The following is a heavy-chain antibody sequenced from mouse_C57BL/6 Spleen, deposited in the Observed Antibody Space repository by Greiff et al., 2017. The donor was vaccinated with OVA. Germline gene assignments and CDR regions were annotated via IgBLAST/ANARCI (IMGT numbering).Heavy chain of an antibody. CDR3: ARYSWGNYRWFAY. V-gene: IGHV2-2*01. CDR2: IWSGGST. CDR1: GFSLTSYG. D-gene: IGHD2-1*01. Sequence: QVQLQQSGPGLVQPSQSLSITCTVSGFSLTSYGVHWVRPSPGTGLEWLGVIWSGGSTDYNAAFISRLSFSKDNSKSQVFFKMNSLQADDTAIYYCARYSWGNYRWFAYWGKGTLVTVSA. J-gene: IGHJ3*01.